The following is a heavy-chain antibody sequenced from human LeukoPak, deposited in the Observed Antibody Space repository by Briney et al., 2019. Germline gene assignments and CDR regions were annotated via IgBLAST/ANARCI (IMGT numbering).Heavy chain of an antibody. V-gene: IGHV3-23*01. CDR3: ARAGYPNYYDSSGYYWGAFDI. D-gene: IGHD3-22*01. Sequence: GRSLRLSCAASGFTFSSYAMSWVRQAPGKGLEWVSAISGSGGSTYYADSVKGRFTISRDNSKNTLYLQMNSLRAEDTAVYYCARAGYPNYYDSSGYYWGAFDIWGQGTMVTVSS. CDR2: ISGSGGST. CDR1: GFTFSSYA. J-gene: IGHJ3*02.